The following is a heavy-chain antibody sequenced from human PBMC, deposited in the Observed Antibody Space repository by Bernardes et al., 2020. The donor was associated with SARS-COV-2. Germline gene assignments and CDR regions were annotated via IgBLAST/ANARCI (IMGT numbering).Heavy chain of an antibody. D-gene: IGHD3-10*01. V-gene: IGHV4-59*01. J-gene: IGHJ2*01. Sequence: SETLSLTCNVSGGSIRYYYWSWIRQPPGKGLEWIGYIYYSGSTNYNPSLKSRVTISVDRSQNQFSLNLSSVTPADTAVYYCARDLSHLVRRGFDLWGRGTLVTVSS. CDR1: GGSIRYYY. CDR2: IYYSGST. CDR3: ARDLSHLVRRGFDL.